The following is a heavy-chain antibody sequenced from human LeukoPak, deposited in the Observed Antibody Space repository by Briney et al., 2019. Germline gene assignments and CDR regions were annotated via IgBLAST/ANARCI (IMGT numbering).Heavy chain of an antibody. Sequence: SVKVSCKASGGTFSSYAISWVRQAPGQGLEWMGRIIPILGIANYAQKFQGRVTITADKSTSTAYMELSSLRSEDTAVYYCARARITMVRGVIPYGMDVWGQGTTVTVSS. CDR3: ARARITMVRGVIPYGMDV. CDR2: IIPILGIA. V-gene: IGHV1-69*04. D-gene: IGHD3-10*01. CDR1: GGTFSSYA. J-gene: IGHJ6*02.